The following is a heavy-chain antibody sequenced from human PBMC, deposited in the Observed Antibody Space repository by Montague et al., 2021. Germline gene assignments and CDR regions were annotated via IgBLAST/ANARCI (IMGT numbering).Heavy chain of an antibody. CDR3: ARQGFYESGGFFI. Sequence: SETLSPTRSVSGDSINGWYWSWIRQHAGKGLEWIGSVFYSGATNYNPSLKSRVTMSADTSKNQVSLKVNSVTAADTAVYYCARQGFYESGGFFIWGLGTLVTVSS. D-gene: IGHD3-22*01. V-gene: IGHV4-59*01. J-gene: IGHJ4*02. CDR1: GDSINGWY. CDR2: VFYSGAT.